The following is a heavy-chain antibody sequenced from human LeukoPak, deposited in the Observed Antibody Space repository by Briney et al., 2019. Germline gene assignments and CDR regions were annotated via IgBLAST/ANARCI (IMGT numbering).Heavy chain of an antibody. D-gene: IGHD2-8*01. CDR3: AKKPPVRILYS. CDR2: VSDSGRKT. Sequence: PGGSLRLSCAASGFTFSGHAMGWVRQTPGKGLEWVSVVSDSGRKTYYADSVRGRFTISRDNSKNTLYLQMNSLRAEDTAVYYCAKKPPVRILYSWGQGTLVTVSS. V-gene: IGHV3-23*01. J-gene: IGHJ4*02. CDR1: GFTFSGHA.